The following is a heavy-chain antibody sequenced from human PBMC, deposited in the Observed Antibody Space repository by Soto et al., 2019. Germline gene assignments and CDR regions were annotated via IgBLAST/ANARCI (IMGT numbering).Heavy chain of an antibody. CDR2: IYYSGST. Sequence: QVQLQESGPGLVKPSQTLSLTCTVSGGSISSGDYYWSWIRQPPGKGLEWIGHIYYSGSTYYNPSLKSRVTISVDTSKNQFSLKLSSVTAADTAVYYCARDVLRYFYWETYYYYGMDVWGQGTTVTVSS. J-gene: IGHJ6*02. CDR1: GGSISSGDYY. CDR3: ARDVLRYFYWETYYYYGMDV. V-gene: IGHV4-30-4*01. D-gene: IGHD3-9*01.